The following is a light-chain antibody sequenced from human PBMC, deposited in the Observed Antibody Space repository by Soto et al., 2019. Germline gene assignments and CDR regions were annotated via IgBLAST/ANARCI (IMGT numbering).Light chain of an antibody. J-gene: IGKJ1*01. Sequence: IEMTQSPSSLSVSVGDRVTITCRASQSISSWLAWYQQKPGKAPKLLIYDASSLESGVPSRFSGSGSGTEFTLTISSLQPDDFATYYCQHYNSYSEAFGQGTKGDIK. CDR3: QHYNSYSEA. CDR2: DAS. V-gene: IGKV1-5*01. CDR1: QSISSW.